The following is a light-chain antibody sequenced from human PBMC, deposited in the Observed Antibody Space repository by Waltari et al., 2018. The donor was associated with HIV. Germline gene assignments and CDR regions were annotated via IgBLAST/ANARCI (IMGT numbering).Light chain of an antibody. J-gene: IGLJ1*01. CDR3: CSYAGSRRV. Sequence: SALTQPASVSGSPGPSITISCTGTSSDVGSYKLVSLYQQYPGKAPKLMIYEVNKRPSGISYRFAGSKAGNTASLTISGLQAEDEADYYCCSYAGSRRVFGTGTKVTVL. CDR2: EVN. CDR1: SSDVGSYKL. V-gene: IGLV2-23*02.